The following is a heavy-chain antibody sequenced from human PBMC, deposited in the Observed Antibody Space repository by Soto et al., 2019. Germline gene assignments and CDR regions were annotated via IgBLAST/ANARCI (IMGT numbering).Heavy chain of an antibody. CDR3: ARDYGSGSYEGLLY. V-gene: IGHV2-5*02. CDR1: GFSLSTSGVG. CDR2: IYWDDDK. D-gene: IGHD3-10*01. J-gene: IGHJ4*02. Sequence: QITLKESGPTLVKPTQTLTLTCTFSGFSLSTSGVGVGWIRQPPGKALEWLALIYWDDDKRYSPSLKSRLTITKDTSKNQVVLTMTNMDPVDTATYYCARDYGSGSYEGLLYWGQGTLVTVSS.